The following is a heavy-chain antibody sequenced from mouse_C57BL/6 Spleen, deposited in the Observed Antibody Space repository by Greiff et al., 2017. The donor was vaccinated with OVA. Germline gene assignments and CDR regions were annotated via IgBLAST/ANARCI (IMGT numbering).Heavy chain of an antibody. CDR3: AREGFITAVVAPYAMDY. D-gene: IGHD1-1*01. CDR1: GFNIKDYY. Sequence: VQLQQSGAELVKPGASVKLSCTASGFNIKDYYMHWVKQRTEQGLEWIGRIDPEDGETKYAPKFKGKATITADTSSNTAYLQLSSLTSEDTAVYYWAREGFITAVVAPYAMDYWGQGTSVTVSS. CDR2: IDPEDGET. V-gene: IGHV14-2*01. J-gene: IGHJ4*01.